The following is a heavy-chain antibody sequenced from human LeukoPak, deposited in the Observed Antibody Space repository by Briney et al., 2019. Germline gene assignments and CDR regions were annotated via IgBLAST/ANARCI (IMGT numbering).Heavy chain of an antibody. CDR1: GFTFRDYA. CDR2: ISGSGGST. Sequence: GCLRLSCAASGFTFRDYAMSWVRQAPGKGLAWVSAISGSGGSTYYADSVKGRFTISRDNSKNTLYLQMNSLRAEDTAVYYCAKFRSGATERLGYWGQGTLVTVSS. CDR3: AKFRSGATERLGY. J-gene: IGHJ4*02. D-gene: IGHD1-26*01. V-gene: IGHV3-23*01.